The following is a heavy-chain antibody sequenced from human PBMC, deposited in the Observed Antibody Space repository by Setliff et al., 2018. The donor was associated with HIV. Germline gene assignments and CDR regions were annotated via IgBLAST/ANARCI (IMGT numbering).Heavy chain of an antibody. CDR1: GFTFRRFS. J-gene: IGHJ4*02. CDR3: ARDPITMVRGVVGPFDY. D-gene: IGHD3-10*01. CDR2: IQGDGSRT. Sequence: GGSLRLSCAASGFTFRRFSMHWVRQAPGKALEWVSLIQGDGSRTYYADSVKGRFTISRDNAKNSLYLQMNSLRAEDTAVYYCARDPITMVRGVVGPFDYWGQGTLVTVSS. V-gene: IGHV3-20*04.